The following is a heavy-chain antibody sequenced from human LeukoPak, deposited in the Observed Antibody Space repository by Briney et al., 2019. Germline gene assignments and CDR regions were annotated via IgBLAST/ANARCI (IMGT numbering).Heavy chain of an antibody. V-gene: IGHV3-23*01. CDR3: AKVADTNYDYVWGINFDY. CDR2: ISGSGGST. D-gene: IGHD3-16*01. CDR1: GFTFSSYA. J-gene: IGHJ4*02. Sequence: GGSLRLSCAASGFTFSSYAMSWVRQAPGKGLEWVSAISGSGGSTYYANSVKGRFTISRDNSKNTLYLQMNSLRAEDTAVYYCAKVADTNYDYVWGINFDYWGQGTLVTVSS.